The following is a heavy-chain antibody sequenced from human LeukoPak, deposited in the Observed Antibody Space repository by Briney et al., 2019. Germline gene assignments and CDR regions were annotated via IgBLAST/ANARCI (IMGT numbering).Heavy chain of an antibody. CDR3: AKGLLWFGEPDTAFGI. V-gene: IGHV3-23*01. CDR1: GFTFSSYA. J-gene: IGHJ3*02. Sequence: GGSLRLSCAASGFTFSSYAMSWVRQAPGKGLEWGSAISGSGGSTYYADSVKGRFTISRDNSKNTLYLQMNSLRAEDTAVYYCAKGLLWFGEPDTAFGIWGQGTMVTVSS. D-gene: IGHD3-10*01. CDR2: ISGSGGST.